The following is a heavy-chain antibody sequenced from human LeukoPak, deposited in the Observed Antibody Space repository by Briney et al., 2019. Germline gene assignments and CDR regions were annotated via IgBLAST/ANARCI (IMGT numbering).Heavy chain of an antibody. J-gene: IGHJ4*02. D-gene: IGHD5-12*01. CDR3: AKEGGASRFDY. CDR2: ISSSSDTI. Sequence: GGSLRLSCVASGFTFSSYTMNWVRQAPGKGLEWVSSISSSSDTIYYADSVKGRFTISRDNARNSVFLQMNSLRAEDTAVYYCAKEGGASRFDYWGQGTLVTVSS. V-gene: IGHV3-48*01. CDR1: GFTFSSYT.